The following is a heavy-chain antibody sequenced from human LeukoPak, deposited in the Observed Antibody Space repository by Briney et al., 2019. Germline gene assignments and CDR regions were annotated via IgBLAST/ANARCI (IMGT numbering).Heavy chain of an antibody. V-gene: IGHV3-21*01. Sequence: GGSLRLSCAASGFTFGSYSMNWVRQAPGKGLEWVSSISSSSSYIYYADSVKGRFTISRDNAKNSLYLQMNSLRAEDTAVYYCAREIAVAGLDYWGQGTLVTVSS. D-gene: IGHD6-19*01. CDR2: ISSSSSYI. CDR3: AREIAVAGLDY. J-gene: IGHJ4*02. CDR1: GFTFGSYS.